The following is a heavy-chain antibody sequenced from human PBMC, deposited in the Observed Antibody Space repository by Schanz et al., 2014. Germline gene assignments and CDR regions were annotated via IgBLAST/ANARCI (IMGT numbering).Heavy chain of an antibody. CDR1: GYTFSFTSYN. Sequence: QVQVEQSGPEVKKPGASVTVSCQASGYTFSFTSYNVHWVRQAPGQGLEWMGYINSSGGGTSYTQKCRDRITMAGDASTSTVYMELISLGAEATAVYFCTSEAHNHYGVRSDSNVWGQGTLVTVTS. D-gene: IGHD3-10*01. CDR2: INSSGGGT. CDR3: TSEAHNHYGVRSDSNV. V-gene: IGHV1-46*01. J-gene: IGHJ4*02.